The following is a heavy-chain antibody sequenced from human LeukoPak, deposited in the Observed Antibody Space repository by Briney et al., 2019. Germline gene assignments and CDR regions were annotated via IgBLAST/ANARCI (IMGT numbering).Heavy chain of an antibody. Sequence: SETLSPTCTVSGGSISSYYWSWIRQPPGKGLEWIGYIYYSGSTNYNPSLKSRVTISVDTSKNQFSLKLSSVTAADTAVYYCARAGTTGGAFDIWGQGTMVTVSS. CDR3: ARAGTTGGAFDI. CDR2: IYYSGST. CDR1: GGSISSYY. J-gene: IGHJ3*02. D-gene: IGHD4-17*01. V-gene: IGHV4-59*01.